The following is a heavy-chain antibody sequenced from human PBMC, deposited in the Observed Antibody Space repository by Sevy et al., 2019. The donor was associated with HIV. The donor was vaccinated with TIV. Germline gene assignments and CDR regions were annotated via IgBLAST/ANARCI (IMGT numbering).Heavy chain of an antibody. CDR2: ISYDGSNK. D-gene: IGHD5-18*01. CDR3: ARAEDTAMEIDY. Sequence: GGSLRLSCAASGFTFSSYAMHWVRQAPGKGLEWGAVISYDGSNKYYADSVKGRFTISRDNSKNTLYLQMNSLRAEDTAVYYCARAEDTAMEIDYWGQGTLVTVSS. V-gene: IGHV3-30-3*01. CDR1: GFTFSSYA. J-gene: IGHJ4*02.